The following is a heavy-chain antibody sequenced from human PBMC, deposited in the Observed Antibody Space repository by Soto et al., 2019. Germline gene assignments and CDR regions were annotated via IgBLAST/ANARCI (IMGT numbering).Heavy chain of an antibody. CDR2: IKSNTDGGTT. D-gene: IGHD2-21*01. CDR1: GFTFSNAY. Sequence: EVQLVESGGGLVKPGESLRLSCAASGFTFSNAYMNWVRQAPGKGLEWVGRIKSNTDGGTTDYAAPVKGRLTISRDDSKNTLYLQMNSLKTEDTAVYYCSTHIAMKTQPEYYFDYWGQGTLVTGSS. J-gene: IGHJ4*02. CDR3: STHIAMKTQPEYYFDY. V-gene: IGHV3-15*07.